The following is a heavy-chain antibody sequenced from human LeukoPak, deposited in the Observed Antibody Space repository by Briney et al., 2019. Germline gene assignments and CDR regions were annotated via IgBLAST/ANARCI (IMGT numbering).Heavy chain of an antibody. V-gene: IGHV3-23*01. D-gene: IGHD3-22*01. Sequence: GGSLRLSCAASGFTFSRYWMTWVRQAPGKGLEWVSAISGSGGSTYYADSVKGRFTISRDNSKNTLYLQMNSLRAEDTAVYYCARSSGYYYYYGMDVWGQGTTVTVSS. CDR3: ARSSGYYYYYGMDV. CDR2: ISGSGGST. CDR1: GFTFSRYW. J-gene: IGHJ6*02.